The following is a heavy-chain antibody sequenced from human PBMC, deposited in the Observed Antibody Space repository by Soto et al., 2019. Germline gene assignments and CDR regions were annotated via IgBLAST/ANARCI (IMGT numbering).Heavy chain of an antibody. CDR3: ARDGSRGADPDY. Sequence: SVKVSCKASGGTFSSYAISWVRQAPGQGLEWMGGIIPIFGTANYAQKFQGRVTITADESTSTAYMELSSLRSEDTAVYYCARDGSRGADPDYWGQGTLVTVS. CDR1: GGTFSSYA. CDR2: IIPIFGTA. D-gene: IGHD3-10*01. V-gene: IGHV1-69*13. J-gene: IGHJ4*02.